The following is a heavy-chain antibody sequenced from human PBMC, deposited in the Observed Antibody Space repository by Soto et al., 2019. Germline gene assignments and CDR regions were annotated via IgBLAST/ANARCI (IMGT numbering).Heavy chain of an antibody. CDR1: GGTFSSYA. Sequence: QVQLVQSGAEVKKPGSSVKVSCKASGGTFSSYAISWVRQAPGQGLEWMGGIIPIFGTANYAQKFQGRVTVTADESTSTAYMELSSLRSEGPAVYYFARDCGTSGWFDPWGQGTLVTVSS. CDR3: ARDCGTSGWFDP. D-gene: IGHD2-21*01. J-gene: IGHJ5*02. V-gene: IGHV1-69*01. CDR2: IIPIFGTA.